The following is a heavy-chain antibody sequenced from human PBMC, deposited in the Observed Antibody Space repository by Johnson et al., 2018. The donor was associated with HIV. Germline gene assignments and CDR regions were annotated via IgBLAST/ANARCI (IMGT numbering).Heavy chain of an antibody. D-gene: IGHD3-10*01. Sequence: VQLVESGGGVERPGGSLRLSCAASGFTFDDYDMSWVRQAPGKGLEWVSVIYSGGSTYYADSVQGRFTISRDNSKNTLYLQMNSLRAEDTAVYYCASTGSGSDDAFDIWAKGQWSPSLQ. V-gene: IGHV3-66*01. CDR2: IYSGGST. CDR3: ASTGSGSDDAFDI. CDR1: GFTFDDYD. J-gene: IGHJ3*02.